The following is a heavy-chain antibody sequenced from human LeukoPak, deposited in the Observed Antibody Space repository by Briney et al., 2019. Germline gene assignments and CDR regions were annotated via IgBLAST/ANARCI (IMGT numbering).Heavy chain of an antibody. CDR1: GFTFSSYS. CDR3: AIMHGYYDGSGFWVQ. J-gene: IGHJ4*02. CDR2: ISPSGGRT. D-gene: IGHD3-22*01. Sequence: PGGSLRLSCAASGFTFSSYSMSWVRQAPGKGLEWVSFISPSGGRTSNPDPVEGRFTISRDNNRHTLYMQMNSMRDEETGVYYCAIMHGYYDGSGFWVQWGQGTLVTVSS. V-gene: IGHV3-23*01.